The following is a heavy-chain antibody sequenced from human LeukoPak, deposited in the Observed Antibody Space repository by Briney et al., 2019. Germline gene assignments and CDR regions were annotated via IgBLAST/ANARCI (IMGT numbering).Heavy chain of an antibody. Sequence: ASVTVSFKASGCTFTTYAIHWVRQAPGQRLEWMGWINTINGNPTYAQGFTGRFAFSLDTSVRTAYLQVNSLKGEDTAVYYCVREYSTMAFDYWGQGTLVTVSS. CDR3: VREYSTMAFDY. D-gene: IGHD4-11*01. J-gene: IGHJ4*02. CDR1: GCTFTTYA. V-gene: IGHV7-4-1*02. CDR2: INTINGNP.